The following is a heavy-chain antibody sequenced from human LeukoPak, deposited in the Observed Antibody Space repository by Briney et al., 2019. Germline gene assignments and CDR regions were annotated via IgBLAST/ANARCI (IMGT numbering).Heavy chain of an antibody. J-gene: IGHJ4*02. CDR2: ISGNGGST. V-gene: IGHV3-23*01. CDR1: GFTFSSYA. Sequence: PGGSLRLSCAASGFTFSSYAMSWVRQAPGKGLEWVSTISGNGGSTYYADSVRGRFTISRDNSKNTLYLLMNSLRAEDTAVYYCTRDPGYAIYCFDYWGQGTLVTVSS. CDR3: TRDPGYAIYCFDY. D-gene: IGHD3-3*01.